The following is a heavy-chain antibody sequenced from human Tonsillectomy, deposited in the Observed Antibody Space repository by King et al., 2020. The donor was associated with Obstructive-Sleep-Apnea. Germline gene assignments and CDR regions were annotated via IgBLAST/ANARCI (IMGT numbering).Heavy chain of an antibody. CDR3: ARHKTYYDILTGVYQGYYFDY. CDR1: GFSLSNARMG. CDR2: IFSNDEK. D-gene: IGHD3-9*01. J-gene: IGHJ4*02. V-gene: IGHV2-26*01. Sequence: TLKESGPVLVKPTETLTLTCTVSGFSLSNARMGVSWIRQPPGKALEWLAHIFSNDEKSYSTSLKSRFTIPKDTSNSQVVLTMSNMDPVDTSTYYCARHKTYYDILTGVYQGYYFDYWGQGTLVTVSS.